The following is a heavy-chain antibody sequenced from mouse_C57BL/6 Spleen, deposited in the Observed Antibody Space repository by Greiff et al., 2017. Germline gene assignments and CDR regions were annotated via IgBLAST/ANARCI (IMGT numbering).Heavy chain of an antibody. Sequence: VQRVESGPGLVAPSQSLSITCTVSGFSLTSYAISWVRQPPGKGLEWLGVIWTGGGTNYNSALKSRLSISKDNSKSQVFLKMNSLQTDDTARYYCARAFNYGSSYWFDYWGQGTTLTVSS. D-gene: IGHD1-1*01. J-gene: IGHJ2*01. CDR2: IWTGGGT. V-gene: IGHV2-9-1*01. CDR1: GFSLTSYA. CDR3: ARAFNYGSSYWFDY.